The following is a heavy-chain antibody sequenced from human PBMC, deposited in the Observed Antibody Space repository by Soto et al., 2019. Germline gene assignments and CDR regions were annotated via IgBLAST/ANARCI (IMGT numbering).Heavy chain of an antibody. J-gene: IGHJ4*02. CDR3: ANQDRGELPTSGDY. Sequence: EVQLLESGGGLVQPGGSLRLSCAASGFTFSSYAMSWVRQAPGKGLEWVSAISGSGGSTYYADSVKGRFTISRDNSKNALYLQMNSLRAEDTAVYYCANQDRGELPTSGDYWGQGTLVTVSS. CDR2: ISGSGGST. D-gene: IGHD1-26*01. CDR1: GFTFSSYA. V-gene: IGHV3-23*01.